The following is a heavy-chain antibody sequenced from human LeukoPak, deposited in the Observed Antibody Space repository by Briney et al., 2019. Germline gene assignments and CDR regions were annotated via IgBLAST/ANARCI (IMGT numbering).Heavy chain of an antibody. J-gene: IGHJ4*02. Sequence: GGSLRLSCAASGFTFSRYAMHWVRQAPGKGGEYGSAISSNGGSTYYANSVKGRFTISRHNSKNTLYLQMGSLRAEDMAVYYCARGDGYNSVDYWGQGTLVTVSS. CDR2: ISSNGGST. CDR3: ARGDGYNSVDY. D-gene: IGHD5-24*01. CDR1: GFTFSRYA. V-gene: IGHV3-64*01.